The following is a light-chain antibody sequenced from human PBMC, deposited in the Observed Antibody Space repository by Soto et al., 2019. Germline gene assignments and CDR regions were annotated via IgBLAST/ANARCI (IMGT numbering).Light chain of an antibody. J-gene: IGKJ5*01. CDR3: QQYDSSPIT. V-gene: IGKV3-20*01. CDR2: GAS. Sequence: EIVLTQSPGTLSLSPGESATLSCRASQSVSSSYLAWYQQKPGQAPRLLIYGASSRATGIPDRFSGSGSGTDXTXTISXXEPEXFAVYYCQQYDSSPITFGQGTRLEIK. CDR1: QSVSSSY.